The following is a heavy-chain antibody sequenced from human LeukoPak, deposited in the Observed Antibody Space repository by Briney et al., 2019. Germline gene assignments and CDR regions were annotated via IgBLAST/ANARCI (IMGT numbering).Heavy chain of an antibody. CDR2: ISGSGGST. CDR3: ARDWGYCSGGSCWEGFDP. CDR1: GFTFSSYA. Sequence: GGSLRLSCAASGFTFSSYAMSWVRQAPGKGLEWVSAISGSGGSTYYADSVKGRFTISRDNSKNTLYLQMNSLRAEDTAVYYCARDWGYCSGGSCWEGFDPWGQGTPVTVSS. V-gene: IGHV3-23*01. D-gene: IGHD2-15*01. J-gene: IGHJ5*02.